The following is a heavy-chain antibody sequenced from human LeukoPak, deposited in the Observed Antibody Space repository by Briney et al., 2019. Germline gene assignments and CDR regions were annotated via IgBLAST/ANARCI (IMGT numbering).Heavy chain of an antibody. V-gene: IGHV4-61*02. J-gene: IGHJ3*02. Sequence: PSQTLSLTCTVSGVSISRGSHYWSWLRQPAGKGLEWIGRIHTIGNTNYNPSLKSRVTISVDKSKNQFSLKLSSVTAADTAVYYCASIIAAAGDPDAFDIWGQGTMVTVSS. D-gene: IGHD6-13*01. CDR3: ASIIAAAGDPDAFDI. CDR2: IHTIGNT. CDR1: GVSISRGSHY.